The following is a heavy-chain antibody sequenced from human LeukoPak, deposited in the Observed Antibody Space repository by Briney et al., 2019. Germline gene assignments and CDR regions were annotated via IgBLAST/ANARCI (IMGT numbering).Heavy chain of an antibody. CDR3: ARVLYYYDSSADFDY. Sequence: GGSLRLSCAASGFTFSSYAMHWVRQAPGKGLEWVAVISYDGSNKYCADSVKGRFTISRDNSKNTLYLQMNSLRAEDTAVYYCARVLYYYDSSADFDYWGQGTLVTVSS. CDR2: ISYDGSNK. V-gene: IGHV3-30-3*01. CDR1: GFTFSSYA. J-gene: IGHJ4*02. D-gene: IGHD3-22*01.